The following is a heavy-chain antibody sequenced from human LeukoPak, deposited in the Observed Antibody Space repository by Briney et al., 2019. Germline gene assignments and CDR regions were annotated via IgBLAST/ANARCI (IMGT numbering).Heavy chain of an antibody. J-gene: IGHJ6*02. V-gene: IGHV3-15*01. CDR2: IKSKTDSGTT. CDR1: GFTFSNAW. CDR3: TTGSYYYYYGMDV. Sequence: GGSLRLSCAASGFTFSNAWMSGVRQAPGKGLEWVGRIKSKTDSGTTDYAAPVKGRFTISRDDSKNTLYLQMNSLKTEDTAVYYCTTGSYYYYYGMDVWGQGTTVTVSS.